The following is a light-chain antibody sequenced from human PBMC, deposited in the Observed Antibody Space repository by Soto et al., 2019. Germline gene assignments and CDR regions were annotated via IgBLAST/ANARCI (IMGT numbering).Light chain of an antibody. CDR1: SSNIGSNT. V-gene: IGLV1-44*01. CDR2: HNN. Sequence: QSVLTQPPSASGTPGQRVIISCSGRSSNIGSNTVNWYQQLPGAAPKLLIHHNNERPSGIPDRFSGSKSGTSASLAISGLQSGEEADYYCATWDDSLNGPVFGGGTKLTVL. J-gene: IGLJ2*01. CDR3: ATWDDSLNGPV.